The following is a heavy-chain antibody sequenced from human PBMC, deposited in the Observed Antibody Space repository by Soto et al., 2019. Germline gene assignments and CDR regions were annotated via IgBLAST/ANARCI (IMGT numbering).Heavy chain of an antibody. Sequence: EVQILESGGGLVQPGGSLRLSCAASGFTFSSYAMYWVRQAPGKGLAWVSGISDSGTGRYYADSVKGRFTISRDNSKNTVYLQMKSLRAEDTALYYCAKDHTVVIRDAFDIWGQGTMVNVSS. CDR3: AKDHTVVIRDAFDI. V-gene: IGHV3-23*01. J-gene: IGHJ3*02. CDR2: ISDSGTGR. CDR1: GFTFSSYA. D-gene: IGHD3-22*01.